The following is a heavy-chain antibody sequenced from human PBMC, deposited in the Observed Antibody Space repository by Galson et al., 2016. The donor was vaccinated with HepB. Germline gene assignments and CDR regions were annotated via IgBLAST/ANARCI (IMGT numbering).Heavy chain of an antibody. CDR3: ASVSGYDYIRFDY. V-gene: IGHV4-31*03. D-gene: IGHD5-12*01. CDR2: IYYTGST. J-gene: IGHJ4*02. CDR1: GGSISSGGYY. Sequence: TLSLTCTVSGGSISSGGYYWNWIRQHPGKGLEWIGYIYYTGSTYYSPSLKSRVTISVDTSKNQFSLKLSSVTAADTAVYYCASVSGYDYIRFDYWGQGTLVTVSA.